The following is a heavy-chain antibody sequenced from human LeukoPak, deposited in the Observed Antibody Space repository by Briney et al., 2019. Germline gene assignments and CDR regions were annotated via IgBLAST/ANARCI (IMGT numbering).Heavy chain of an antibody. CDR1: GYTFTSYE. V-gene: IGHV1-8*01. J-gene: IGHJ5*02. CDR3: ARADYSKPNGFDP. Sequence: ASVKVSCKSSGYTFTSYEINWVRQATGQGRDWMGWMNPNSCNTGYPQMLQGTVTITRNTSISTAYMELRSLRSEDTAVYYCARADYSKPNGFDPWGEGTLVTVS. D-gene: IGHD4-11*01. CDR2: MNPNSCNT.